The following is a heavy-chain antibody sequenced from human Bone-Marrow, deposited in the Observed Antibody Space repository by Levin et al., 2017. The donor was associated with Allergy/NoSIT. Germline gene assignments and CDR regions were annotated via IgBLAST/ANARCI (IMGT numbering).Heavy chain of an antibody. Sequence: GGSLRLSCAASGFTFNNYALTWVRQAAGKGLEWVSTIIGDGRTFYADSVKGRFTVSKDDSKNTMFLQLDSLRAETTAVYYCAKGKATDAVDWFDPWGQGTLVTVSS. V-gene: IGHV3-23*01. CDR3: AKGKATDAVDWFDP. CDR1: GFTFNNYA. CDR2: IIGDGRT. D-gene: IGHD5-24*01. J-gene: IGHJ5*02.